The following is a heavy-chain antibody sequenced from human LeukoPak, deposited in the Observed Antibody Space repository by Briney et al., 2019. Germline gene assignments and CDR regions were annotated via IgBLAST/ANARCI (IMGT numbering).Heavy chain of an antibody. CDR3: ARDQDYGVIDY. Sequence: GGSLRLPCAASGFTFSSYSMNWVRQAPGKGLEWVSYISSSSSTIYYADSVKGRFTISRDNAKNSLYLQMNSLRAEDTAVYYCARDQDYGVIDYWGQGTLVTVSS. D-gene: IGHD4-17*01. CDR1: GFTFSSYS. CDR2: ISSSSSTI. V-gene: IGHV3-48*01. J-gene: IGHJ4*02.